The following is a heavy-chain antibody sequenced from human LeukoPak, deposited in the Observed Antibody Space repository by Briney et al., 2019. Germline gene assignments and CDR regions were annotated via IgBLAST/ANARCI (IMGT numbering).Heavy chain of an antibody. J-gene: IGHJ5*02. CDR2: IRSNSDGGTI. D-gene: IGHD3-22*01. CDR3: ATDFYDTT. V-gene: IGHV3-15*07. Sequence: GGSLRLSCATSGFTFSNAWMNWVRQAPGKGLEWVGRIRSNSDGGTIDYAAPVKGRFALSRDDSKNTLYLQMNSLQTEDAAVYYCATDFYDTTWGQGTLVTVSS. CDR1: GFTFSNAW.